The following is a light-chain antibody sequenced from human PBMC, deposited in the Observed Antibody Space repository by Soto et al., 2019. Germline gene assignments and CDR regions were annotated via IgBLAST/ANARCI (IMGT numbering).Light chain of an antibody. CDR1: QSFSTK. CDR3: QQYNNWPYT. J-gene: IGKJ3*01. CDR2: GAS. Sequence: MVMTQSPATLSGSPGERATLSCRASQSFSTKLAWYQQKPGQAPRLLIYGASTRATGIPARFSGSGSGTEFTLTISSLQSEDFAVYYCQQYNNWPYTFGPGTRVDIK. V-gene: IGKV3D-15*01.